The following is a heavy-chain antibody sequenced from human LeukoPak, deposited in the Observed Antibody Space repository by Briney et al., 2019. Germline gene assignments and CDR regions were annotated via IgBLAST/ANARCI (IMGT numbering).Heavy chain of an antibody. CDR2: INHSGST. CDR1: GGSISSGGYY. V-gene: IGHV4-39*07. D-gene: IGHD3-10*01. J-gene: IGHJ4*02. CDR3: ARVSGYYGSGTVSGYFDY. Sequence: SETLSLTCTVSGGSISSGGYYWSWIRQPPGKGLEWIGEINHSGSTNYNPSLKSRVTISVDTSKNQFSLKLSSVTAADTAEYYCARVSGYYGSGTVSGYFDYWGQGTLVTVSS.